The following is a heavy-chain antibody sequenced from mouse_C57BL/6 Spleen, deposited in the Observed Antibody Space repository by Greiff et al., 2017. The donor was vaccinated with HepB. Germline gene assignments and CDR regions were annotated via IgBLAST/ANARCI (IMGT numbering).Heavy chain of an antibody. Sequence: EVQGVESGGDLVKPGGSLKLSCAASGFTFSSYGMSWVRQTPDKRLEWVATISSGGSYTYYPDSVKGRFTISRDNAKNTLYLQMSSLKSEDTAMYYCARHGATVVARDWFAYWGQGTLVTVSA. J-gene: IGHJ3*01. V-gene: IGHV5-6*01. D-gene: IGHD1-1*01. CDR1: GFTFSSYG. CDR2: ISSGGSYT. CDR3: ARHGATVVARDWFAY.